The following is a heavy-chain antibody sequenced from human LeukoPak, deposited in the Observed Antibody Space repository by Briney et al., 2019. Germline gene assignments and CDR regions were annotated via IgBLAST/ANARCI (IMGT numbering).Heavy chain of an antibody. CDR3: ARDTEAKFWVYYFDY. V-gene: IGHV3-21*01. D-gene: IGHD3-16*01. CDR1: GFTFSSYS. CDR2: ISSSSSYI. J-gene: IGHJ4*02. Sequence: GGSLRLSCAASGFTFSSYSMNWVRQAPGKGLEWVSSISSSSSYIYYADSVKGRFTISRDNAKNSLYLQMNSLRAEDTAVYYCARDTEAKFWVYYFDYWGQGTLVTVSS.